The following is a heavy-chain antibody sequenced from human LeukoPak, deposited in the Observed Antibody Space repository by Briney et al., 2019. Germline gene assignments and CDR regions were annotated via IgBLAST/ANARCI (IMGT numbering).Heavy chain of an antibody. D-gene: IGHD2-2*01. CDR3: ARHAEVVPASIPLLDFGY. Sequence: PSETLSLTCTVSGGSISSSSYYWGWIRQPPGKGLEWIGSIYYSGSTYYNPSLKSRVTISVDTSKNQFSLKLSSVTAADTAVYYCARHAEVVPASIPLLDFGYWGQGTLVTVSS. CDR2: IYYSGST. CDR1: GGSISSSSYY. J-gene: IGHJ4*02. V-gene: IGHV4-39*01.